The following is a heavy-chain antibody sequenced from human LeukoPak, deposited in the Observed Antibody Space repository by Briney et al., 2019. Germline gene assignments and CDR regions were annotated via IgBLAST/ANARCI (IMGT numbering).Heavy chain of an antibody. CDR2: ISGDGGST. J-gene: IGHJ4*02. CDR1: GFTFDDYA. V-gene: IGHV3-43*02. D-gene: IGHD5-18*01. Sequence: GGSLRLSCAASGFTFDDYAMHWVRQAPGKGLEWVSLISGDGGSTYYADSVKGRFTISRDNSKNFLYLQMNSLRTEDTALYYCAKLNGYSYGYWGTALDYWGQGTLVTVSS. CDR3: AKLNGYSYGYWGTALDY.